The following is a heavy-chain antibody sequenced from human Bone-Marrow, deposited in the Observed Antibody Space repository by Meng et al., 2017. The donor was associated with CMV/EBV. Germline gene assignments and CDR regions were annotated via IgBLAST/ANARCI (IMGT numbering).Heavy chain of an antibody. CDR1: GYTFTYRY. J-gene: IGHJ4*02. CDR3: ARDLLYDSSGYPDY. D-gene: IGHD3-22*01. V-gene: IGHV1-2*02. CDR2: INPNSGGT. Sequence: ASVKVSCKASGYTFTYRYLHWVRQAPGQVLEWMGWINPNSGGTNYAQKFQGRVTMTRDTSISTAYMELSRLRSDDTAVYYCARDLLYDSSGYPDYWGQGTLVTVSS.